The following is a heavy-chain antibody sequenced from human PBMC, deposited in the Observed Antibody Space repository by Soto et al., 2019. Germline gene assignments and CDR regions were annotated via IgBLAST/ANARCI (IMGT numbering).Heavy chain of an antibody. Sequence: SETLSLTCAVSGDTLTSNVWWNWVRQTSGKGLEWIGEIYHNGNTDYSPSLKSRVTMSVDKSRNQFSLMLSSVTAADTAIYYCARDSAVPGETDRFDSWGQGTLVTVSS. D-gene: IGHD6-19*01. CDR1: GDTLTSNVW. CDR2: IYHNGNT. V-gene: IGHV4-4*02. J-gene: IGHJ4*02. CDR3: ARDSAVPGETDRFDS.